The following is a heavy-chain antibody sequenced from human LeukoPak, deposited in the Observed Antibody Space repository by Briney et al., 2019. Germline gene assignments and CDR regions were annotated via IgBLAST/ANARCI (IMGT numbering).Heavy chain of an antibody. Sequence: GGSLRLSCVASGFTFSSYAMSWVRQSPGKGLEWVSTISGSTGNTYYADSVKGRFTISRDNSKNTLYLQMNSLRAEDTAVYYCVKAAYSGSYPIDYWGQGTLVTVSS. V-gene: IGHV3-23*01. CDR1: GFTFSSYA. CDR3: VKAAYSGSYPIDY. CDR2: ISGSTGNT. J-gene: IGHJ4*02. D-gene: IGHD1-26*01.